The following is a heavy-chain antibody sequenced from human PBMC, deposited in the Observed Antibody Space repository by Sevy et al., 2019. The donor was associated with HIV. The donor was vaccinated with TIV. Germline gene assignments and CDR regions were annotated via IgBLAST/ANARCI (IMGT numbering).Heavy chain of an antibody. V-gene: IGHV3-48*01. CDR3: VRDNNCAFDY. CDR1: GFTFSIYT. Sequence: GGSLRLSCAASGFTFSIYTMNWVRQAPGKGLEWLSYSGGSRSPISYADSVKGRFTISRDTAKNTLYLQMNNLRAEDTAVYYCVRDNNCAFDYWGQGTPVTVSS. D-gene: IGHD1-1*01. J-gene: IGHJ4*02. CDR2: SGGSRSPI.